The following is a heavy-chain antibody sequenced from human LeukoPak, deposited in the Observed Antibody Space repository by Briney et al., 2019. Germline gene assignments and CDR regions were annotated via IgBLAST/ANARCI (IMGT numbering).Heavy chain of an antibody. CDR2: IYYSGST. Sequence: SETLSLTCTVSGGSISSGDYYWSWIRQTPGKGLEWIGHIYYSGSTYYNPSLKSRVTISVDTSKNQFSLKLSSVTAADTAVYYCARDSLEYYYGMDVWGQGTTVTVSS. V-gene: IGHV4-30-4*02. CDR3: ARDSLEYYYGMDV. CDR1: GGSISSGDYY. J-gene: IGHJ6*02.